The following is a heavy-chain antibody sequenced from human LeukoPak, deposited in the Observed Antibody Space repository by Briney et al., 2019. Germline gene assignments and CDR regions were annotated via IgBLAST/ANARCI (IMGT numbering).Heavy chain of an antibody. CDR2: IYYSGST. CDR3: ARHNYYDSSGYYYAFDY. J-gene: IGHJ4*02. Sequence: SETLSLTCTVAGGSMSSYYWSWIRQPPGKGLEWIGYIYYSGSTKYNPALRSRVPISVDTSKNEFSLKLSSVTAADTAVYYCARHNYYDSSGYYYAFDYWGQGTLVTVSS. CDR1: GGSMSSYY. D-gene: IGHD3-22*01. V-gene: IGHV4-59*08.